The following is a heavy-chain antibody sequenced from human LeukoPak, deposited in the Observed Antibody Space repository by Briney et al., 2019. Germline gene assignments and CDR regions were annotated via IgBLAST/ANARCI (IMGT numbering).Heavy chain of an antibody. CDR1: GYTFTSYA. J-gene: IGHJ4*02. Sequence: ASVTVSCKASGYTFTSYAMHWVRQAPGQRLEWMGWINAGNGNTKYSQKFQGRVTITRDTSASTAYMELSSLRSEDTAVYYCARDRGVSGNYYDYWGQGTLVTVSS. D-gene: IGHD3-10*01. V-gene: IGHV1-3*01. CDR3: ARDRGVSGNYYDY. CDR2: INAGNGNT.